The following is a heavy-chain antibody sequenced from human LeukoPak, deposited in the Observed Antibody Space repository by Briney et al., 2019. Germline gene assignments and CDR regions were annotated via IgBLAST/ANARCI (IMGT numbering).Heavy chain of an antibody. D-gene: IGHD3-10*01. CDR2: IIPIFGTA. Sequence: SVKVSCKASVGTFSSYAISWVRQAPGQGLEWMGGIIPIFGTANYAQKFQGRVTITADESTSTAYMELSSLRSEDTAVYYCARDPDYYGSGSYYEYEWGQGTLVTVSS. J-gene: IGHJ4*02. CDR1: VGTFSSYA. V-gene: IGHV1-69*01. CDR3: ARDPDYYGSGSYYEYE.